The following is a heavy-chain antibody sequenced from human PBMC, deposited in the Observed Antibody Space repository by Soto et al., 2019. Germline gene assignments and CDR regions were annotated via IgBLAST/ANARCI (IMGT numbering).Heavy chain of an antibody. J-gene: IGHJ5*02. Sequence: GESLKISCTGVGYSFTSYWIGWVRQMPGKGLEWMGIIYPGDSDTRYSPSFQGQVTISADKSITTAYLQWSSLKASDTAMYYCARGYCTTTICDPWFDPWGQGTRGTVSP. CDR2: IYPGDSDT. CDR3: ARGYCTTTICDPWFDP. CDR1: GYSFTSYW. D-gene: IGHD2-2*01. V-gene: IGHV5-51*01.